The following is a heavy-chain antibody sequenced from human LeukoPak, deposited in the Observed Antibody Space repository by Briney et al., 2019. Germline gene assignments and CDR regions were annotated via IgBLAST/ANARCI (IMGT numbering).Heavy chain of an antibody. D-gene: IGHD3-3*01. Sequence: VASVKVSCKASGGTFSSYAISWVRQAPGQGLEWMGGTIPIFGTANYAQKFQGRVTITTDESTSTAYMELSSLRSEDTAVYYCARVPTYYDFWSDYPTQDYYYYMDVWGKGTTVTVSS. CDR2: TIPIFGTA. CDR1: GGTFSSYA. J-gene: IGHJ6*03. CDR3: ARVPTYYDFWSDYPTQDYYYYMDV. V-gene: IGHV1-69*05.